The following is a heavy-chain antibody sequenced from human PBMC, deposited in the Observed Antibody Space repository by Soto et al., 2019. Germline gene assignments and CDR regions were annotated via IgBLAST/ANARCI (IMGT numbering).Heavy chain of an antibody. J-gene: IGHJ4*02. Sequence: PSETLSLTCAVSGFSIGSNNWWGWIRQPPGEGLEWIGNIYYSGTTQFNQSLKSRVTMSIDGAGNQFSLRLSSVTAADTAVYYCARKERKPADIRNWGQGTLVTVSS. V-gene: IGHV4-28*01. CDR1: GFSIGSNNW. CDR3: ARKERKPADIRN. CDR2: IYYSGTT. D-gene: IGHD2-2*01.